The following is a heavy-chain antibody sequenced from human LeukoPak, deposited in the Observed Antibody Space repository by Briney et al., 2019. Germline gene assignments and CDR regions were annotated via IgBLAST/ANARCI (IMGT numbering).Heavy chain of an antibody. CDR2: IYSGGST. V-gene: IGHV3-53*01. J-gene: IGHJ6*02. CDR3: ARDIAAAGYYYGMDV. Sequence: PGGSLRLSCAASGFTVSSNYMSWVRQAPGKGLEWVSVIYSGGSTYYADSVKGRFTISRDNSKNTLYLQMNSLRAEDTAVYYCARDIAAAGYYYGMDVWGQGTTVTVSS. CDR1: GFTVSSNY. D-gene: IGHD6-13*01.